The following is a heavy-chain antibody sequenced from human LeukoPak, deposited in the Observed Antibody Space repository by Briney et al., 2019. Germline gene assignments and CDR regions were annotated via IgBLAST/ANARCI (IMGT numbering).Heavy chain of an antibody. Sequence: ASVKVPCKASGYSFTSYDISWVRQAPGQGLEWMGWISSYNGNTNYAQKLQGRVTMTTDTSTSTAYMELRSLRSDDTAVYYCAARIAVPGGDDYWGQGTLVTVSS. D-gene: IGHD6-19*01. J-gene: IGHJ4*02. CDR1: GYSFTSYD. CDR2: ISSYNGNT. CDR3: AARIAVPGGDDY. V-gene: IGHV1-18*01.